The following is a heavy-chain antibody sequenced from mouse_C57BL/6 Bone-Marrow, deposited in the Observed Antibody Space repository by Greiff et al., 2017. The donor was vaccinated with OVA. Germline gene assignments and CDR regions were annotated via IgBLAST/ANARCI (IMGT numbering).Heavy chain of an antibody. V-gene: IGHV3-5*01. CDR2: IYYSGTI. CDR1: GISITTGNYR. J-gene: IGHJ1*03. CDR3: ARENSNYWYFDV. Sequence: DVKLQESGPGLVKPSPTVFLTCTVTGISITTGNYRWSWIRQFPGNKLEWIGYIYYSGTITYNPSLTSRTTITRDTPKNQFFLEMNSLTAEDTATYYCARENSNYWYFDVWGTGTTVTVSS. D-gene: IGHD2-5*01.